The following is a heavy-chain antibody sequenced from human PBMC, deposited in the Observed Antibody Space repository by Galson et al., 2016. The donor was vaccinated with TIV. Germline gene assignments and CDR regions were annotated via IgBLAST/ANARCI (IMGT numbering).Heavy chain of an antibody. Sequence: CAISGDSVSSNSAWNWIRQSPSRGLEWLGRTYYRSKWYNDYALSVKSRITINPDTSKNQFSLQLNSMTPEDTAVYYCAREPAGFYSGYSHALDIWGQGTMVTVSS. D-gene: IGHD3-22*01. CDR3: AREPAGFYSGYSHALDI. J-gene: IGHJ3*02. V-gene: IGHV6-1*01. CDR2: TYYRSKWYN. CDR1: GDSVSSNSA.